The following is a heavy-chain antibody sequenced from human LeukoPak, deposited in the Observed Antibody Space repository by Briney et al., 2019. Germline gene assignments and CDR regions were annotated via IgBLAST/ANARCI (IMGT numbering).Heavy chain of an antibody. CDR1: GFTFSDYT. CDR2: IGTAGNYI. J-gene: IGHJ4*02. CDR3: ATNLFCASASCL. V-gene: IGHV3-21*01. D-gene: IGHD2-2*01. Sequence: GGSLRLSCAASGFTFSDYTMNWVRQAQGKGLEWLSSIGTAGNYIFYADSVQGRFTISRDNANDSLYLEMKSLRVEDTATYYCATNLFCASASCLWGQGTLVTVSS.